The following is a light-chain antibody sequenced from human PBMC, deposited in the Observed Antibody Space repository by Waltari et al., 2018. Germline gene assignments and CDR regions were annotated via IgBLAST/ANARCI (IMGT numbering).Light chain of an antibody. J-gene: IGKJ4*01. CDR1: QTVRTTY. Sequence: EIVLTKSPGSLSLSPGERATVSCRAIQTVRTTYLTWYHQKPGQAPTLPIYGASSRATGIPDRFSGGGSGTDFSLTISSLEPEDFAVYYCQQYDISPLTFGGGTKVEIK. CDR2: GAS. CDR3: QQYDISPLT. V-gene: IGKV3-20*01.